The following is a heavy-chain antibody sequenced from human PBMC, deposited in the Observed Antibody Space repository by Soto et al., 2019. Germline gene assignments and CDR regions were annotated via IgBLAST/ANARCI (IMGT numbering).Heavy chain of an antibody. D-gene: IGHD3-3*01. V-gene: IGHV1-69*06. CDR1: GGTFSSYA. CDR3: ARAGSDSWSGYYTTGYYYYGMDV. J-gene: IGHJ6*02. CDR2: IIPIFGTA. Sequence: ASVKVSCKVSGGTFSSYAISWVRQAPGQGLEWMGGIIPIFGTANYAQKFQGRVTITADKSTSTAYMELSRLRSEDTAVYYCARAGSDSWSGYYTTGYYYYGMDVWGQGTTVTVSS.